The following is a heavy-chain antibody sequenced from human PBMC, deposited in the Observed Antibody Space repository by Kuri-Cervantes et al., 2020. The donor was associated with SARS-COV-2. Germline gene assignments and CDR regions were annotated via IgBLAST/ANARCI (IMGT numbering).Heavy chain of an antibody. CDR3: AKDLRRGYSYGYGDY. J-gene: IGHJ4*02. Sequence: GESLKISCAASGFTFSSYAMHWVRQAPGKGLEWVAVISYDGSNKYYADSVKGRFTISRDNSKNTLYLQMNSLRAEDTAVYYCAKDLRRGYSYGYGDYWGQGTLVTVSS. V-gene: IGHV3-30-3*01. CDR2: ISYDGSNK. D-gene: IGHD5-18*01. CDR1: GFTFSSYA.